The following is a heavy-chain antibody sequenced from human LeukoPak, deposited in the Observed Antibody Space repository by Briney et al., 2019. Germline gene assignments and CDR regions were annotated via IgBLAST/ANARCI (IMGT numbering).Heavy chain of an antibody. CDR2: INQDGREK. CDR1: GFTFR. V-gene: IGHV3-7*01. Sequence: GGSLRLSCAVSGFTFRMTWVRQVPGKGLQWVANINQDGREKYYMDSMKGRLNISRDNTENSVFLQLTSLRHEDTGIYFCAKGRDYGDYWGQGTLVAVSS. J-gene: IGHJ4*02. CDR3: AKGRDYGDY.